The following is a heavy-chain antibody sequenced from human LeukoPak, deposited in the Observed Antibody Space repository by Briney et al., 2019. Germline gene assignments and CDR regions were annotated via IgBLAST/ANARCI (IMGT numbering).Heavy chain of an antibody. CDR2: IIPMFGAT. CDR3: ARGSYSDYIFDY. Sequence: SVKVSCKASGGIFSSYGINWVQQAPGQGLEWMGRIIPMFGATNYAQKFQGRVTVTTDESTSTAYMELSSLRSEDTAVYYCARGSYSDYIFDYWGQGTLVTVSS. CDR1: GGIFSSYG. J-gene: IGHJ4*02. V-gene: IGHV1-69*05. D-gene: IGHD4-11*01.